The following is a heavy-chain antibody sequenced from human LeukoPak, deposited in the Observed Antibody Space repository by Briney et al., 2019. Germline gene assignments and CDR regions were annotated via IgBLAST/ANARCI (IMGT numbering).Heavy chain of an antibody. CDR1: GFTFSSYA. D-gene: IGHD6-13*01. J-gene: IGHJ4*02. V-gene: IGHV3-23*01. CDR2: ISGSGDST. Sequence: GGSLRLSCAASGFTFSSYAMSWVRQAPGKGLEWVSAISGSGDSTYYGDSVKGRFTISRDNSKDTLYLQMNSLRAEDTAVYYCAKTRPLDSSSWSHGDYWGQGTLVTVSS. CDR3: AKTRPLDSSSWSHGDY.